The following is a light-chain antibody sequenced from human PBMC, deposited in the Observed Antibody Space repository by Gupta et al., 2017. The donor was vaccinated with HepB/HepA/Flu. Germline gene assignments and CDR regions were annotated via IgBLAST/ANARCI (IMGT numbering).Light chain of an antibody. CDR2: DVF. J-gene: IGLJ1*01. CDR1: SSDLGAYNL. Sequence: QSAPTQPPSASGSPGQSVTISCTGTSSDLGAYNLVSWYQQHPGKAPKLIIYDVFQRPSGVPDRFSGSKSGNTASLTVSGLQAEDEADYYCFSYAGNDNWVFGGGTKVTVL. V-gene: IGLV2-8*01. CDR3: FSYAGNDNWV.